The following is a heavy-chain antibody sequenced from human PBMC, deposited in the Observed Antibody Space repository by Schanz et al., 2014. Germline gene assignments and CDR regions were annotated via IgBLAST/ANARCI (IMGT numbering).Heavy chain of an antibody. Sequence: EVQLVESGGGLIQPGGSLRLSCVASGFTVSSNYMSWVRQAPGKGLEWVSVIYGGGITYYADSVKGRFTISRDSSRNTLYLQMNSLRAEDTAVYYCSRGIVGGLDYWGQGTLVTVSS. V-gene: IGHV3-53*01. CDR1: GFTVSSNY. CDR3: SRGIVGGLDY. J-gene: IGHJ4*02. CDR2: IYGGGIT. D-gene: IGHD3-16*01.